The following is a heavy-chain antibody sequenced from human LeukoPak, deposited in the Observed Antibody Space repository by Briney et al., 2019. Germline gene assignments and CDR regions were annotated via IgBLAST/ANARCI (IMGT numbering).Heavy chain of an antibody. CDR1: GYTSTSYA. J-gene: IGHJ4*02. CDR2: INAGNGNT. CDR3: ARDGERATIWY. D-gene: IGHD5-24*01. V-gene: IGHV1-3*01. Sequence: ASVKVSCKASGYTSTSYAMHWVRQAPGQRLEGMGWINAGNGNTKYSQKFQGRVTITRDTSASTAYMELSSLRSEDTAVYYCARDGERATIWYWGQGTLVTVSS.